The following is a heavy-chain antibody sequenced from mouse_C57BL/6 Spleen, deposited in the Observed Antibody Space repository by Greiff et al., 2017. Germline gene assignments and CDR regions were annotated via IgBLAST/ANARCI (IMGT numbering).Heavy chain of an antibody. CDR1: GYTFTSYW. D-gene: IGHD1-1*02. J-gene: IGHJ4*01. CDR3: APWDYGGAMDY. V-gene: IGHV1-74*01. Sequence: QVQLKQPGAELVKPGASVKVSCKASGYTFTSYWMHWVKQRPGQGLEWIGRIHPSDSDTNYNQKFKGKATLTVDKSSSTAYMQLSSLTSEDSAVYYCAPWDYGGAMDYWGQGTSVTVSS. CDR2: IHPSDSDT.